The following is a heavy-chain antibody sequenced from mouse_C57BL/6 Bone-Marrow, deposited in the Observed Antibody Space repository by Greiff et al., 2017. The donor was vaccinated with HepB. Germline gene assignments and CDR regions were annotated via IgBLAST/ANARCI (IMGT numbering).Heavy chain of an antibody. CDR3: ANFYFDY. Sequence: EVQLVESGAELVRPGASVKLSCTASGFNIKDYYMHWVKQRPEQGLEWIGRIDPEDGDTEYAPKFQGKATMTADTSSSTAYLQLSSLTSEDTAVYYCANFYFDYWGQGTTLTVSA. CDR1: GFNIKDYY. J-gene: IGHJ2*01. V-gene: IGHV14-1*01. CDR2: IDPEDGDT.